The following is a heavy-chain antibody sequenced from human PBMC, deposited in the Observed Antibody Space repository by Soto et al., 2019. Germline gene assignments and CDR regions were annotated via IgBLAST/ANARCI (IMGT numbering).Heavy chain of an antibody. CDR3: AHGVAHRHQGSGYDGADC. CDR1: GFSLTTTDMG. D-gene: IGHD5-12*01. J-gene: IGHJ4*02. Sequence: QITLKESGPTLVNPTQTLTLTCTFSGFSLTTTDMGVGWIRQPPGKALEWLALIYWDDDKYYNPSLKSRLIITEDSSKNQVVLTMTNMDSVDTATYYCAHGVAHRHQGSGYDGADCCGQGTLVTVSS. CDR2: IYWDDDK. V-gene: IGHV2-5*02.